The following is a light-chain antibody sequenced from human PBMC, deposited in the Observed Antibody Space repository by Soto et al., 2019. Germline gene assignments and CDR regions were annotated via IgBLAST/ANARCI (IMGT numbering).Light chain of an antibody. CDR3: HQYGSPPLT. CDR1: QSVSSY. J-gene: IGKJ4*01. CDR2: DAS. Sequence: EIVLTQSPATLSLSPGERATLSCRASQSVSSYLAWYQQKPGQAPRLLIYDASNRATGIPARFSGSGSGTDFTLTISRLEPEDFAVFYCHQYGSPPLTFGGGTKVDI. V-gene: IGKV3-11*01.